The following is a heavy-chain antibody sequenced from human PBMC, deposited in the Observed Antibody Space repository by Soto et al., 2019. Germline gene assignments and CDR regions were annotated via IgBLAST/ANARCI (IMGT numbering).Heavy chain of an antibody. CDR3: ARSLWAASSGGFDY. D-gene: IGHD5-18*01. CDR1: GGTFSSYT. V-gene: IGHV1-69*02. CDR2: IIPILGIA. J-gene: IGHJ4*02. Sequence: QVQLVQSGAEVKKPGSSVKVSCKASGGTFSSYTISWVRQAPGQGLEWMGRIIPILGIANYAQKFQGRVTITADKSASTAYMELSSLRSEDTAVYYCARSLWAASSGGFDYWGQGTLVTVSS.